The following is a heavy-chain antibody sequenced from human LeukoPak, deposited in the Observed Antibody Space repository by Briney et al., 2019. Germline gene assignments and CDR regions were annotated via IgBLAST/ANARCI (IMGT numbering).Heavy chain of an antibody. V-gene: IGHV1-8*01. CDR2: MNPNSGNT. J-gene: IGHJ4*02. Sequence: RASVKVSCKASGYTFTSYDINWVRQATGQGLEWMGWMNPNSGNTGYAQKFQGRVTMTRNTSISTAYMELSSLRSEDTAVYYCARESAMVRGVIIYWGQGTLDTVSS. CDR1: GYTFTSYD. CDR3: ARESAMVRGVIIY. D-gene: IGHD3-10*01.